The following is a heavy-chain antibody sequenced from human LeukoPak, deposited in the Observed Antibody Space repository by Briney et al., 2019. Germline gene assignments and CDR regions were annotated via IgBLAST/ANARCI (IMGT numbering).Heavy chain of an antibody. CDR3: ARGSYYYESSGYPFDN. CDR1: GFTFDDYG. CDR2: INWNGGST. Sequence: GGSLRLSCAASGFTFDDYGMSWVRQAPGKGLEWVSGINWNGGSTGYADSVKGRFTISRDNAKNSLYLQMNSLRAEDTALYYCARGSYYYESSGYPFDNWGQGTLVTVSS. V-gene: IGHV3-20*04. D-gene: IGHD3-22*01. J-gene: IGHJ4*02.